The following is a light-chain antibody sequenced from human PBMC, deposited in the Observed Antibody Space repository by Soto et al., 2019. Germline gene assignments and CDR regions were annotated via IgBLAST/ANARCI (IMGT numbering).Light chain of an antibody. CDR3: GTWDSSLSVHV. CDR1: SSNIGNNY. J-gene: IGLJ1*01. Sequence: QSVLTQPPSVSAAPGQKATISSPGTSSNIGNNYVSWYQQLPGTAPKLLIYDNNKRPSGIPDRFSGSKSGTSATLGITGLQTGDEADYYCGTWDSSLSVHVFGTGTKLTVL. CDR2: DNN. V-gene: IGLV1-51*01.